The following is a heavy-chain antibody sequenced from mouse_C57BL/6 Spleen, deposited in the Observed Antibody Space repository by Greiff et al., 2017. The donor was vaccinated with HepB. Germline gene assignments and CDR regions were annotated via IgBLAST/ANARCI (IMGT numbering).Heavy chain of an antibody. V-gene: IGHV1-47*01. Sequence: VKLQQSGAELVKPGASVKMSCKASGYTFTTYPIEWMKQNHGKSLEWIGNFHPYNDDTKYNEKFKGKATLTVEKSSSTVYLELSRLTSDDSAVYYCARGHYGSSAPFAYWGQGTLVTVSA. CDR1: GYTFTTYP. CDR2: FHPYNDDT. D-gene: IGHD1-1*01. CDR3: ARGHYGSSAPFAY. J-gene: IGHJ3*01.